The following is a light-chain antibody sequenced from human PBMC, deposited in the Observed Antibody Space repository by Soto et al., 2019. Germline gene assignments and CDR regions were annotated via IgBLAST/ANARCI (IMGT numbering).Light chain of an antibody. CDR1: SSEVGGYNF. Sequence: QSALTQPPSASGSRGQSVTISCTGTSSEVGGYNFVSWYQQHPGKAPKVILYEVTKRPSGVPDRFSGSKSGNTASLTVSGLQTEDEAHYYCSSYAGSKNRYVFGTGTKLTVL. CDR3: SSYAGSKNRYV. V-gene: IGLV2-8*01. J-gene: IGLJ1*01. CDR2: EVT.